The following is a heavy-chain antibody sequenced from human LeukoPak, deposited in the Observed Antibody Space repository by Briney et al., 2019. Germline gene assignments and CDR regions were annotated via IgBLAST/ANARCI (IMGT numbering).Heavy chain of an antibody. Sequence: SETLSLTCTVSGGSISSYYWSWIRQPPGKGLEWIGYIYYSGSTNYNPSLKSRVTISVDTSKNQFSLKLSSVTAADTAVYYCARYWGGIVATIFDYWGQGTLVTVSS. J-gene: IGHJ4*02. CDR3: ARYWGGIVATIFDY. V-gene: IGHV4-59*01. D-gene: IGHD5-12*01. CDR1: GGSISSYY. CDR2: IYYSGST.